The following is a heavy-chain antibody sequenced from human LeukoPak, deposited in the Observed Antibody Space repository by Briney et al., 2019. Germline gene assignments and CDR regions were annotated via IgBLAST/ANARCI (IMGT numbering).Heavy chain of an antibody. CDR3: AKCGYSYGDFDY. CDR2: ISGSGGST. CDR1: GFTFSSYA. Sequence: GGSLRLSCAASGFTFSSYAMSWVRQAPGKGLEWVSVISGSGGSTYYADSVKGRFTISGDNSKNTLYLQMNSLRAEDTAVYYCAKCGYSYGDFDYWGQGTLVTVSS. J-gene: IGHJ4*02. V-gene: IGHV3-23*01. D-gene: IGHD5-18*01.